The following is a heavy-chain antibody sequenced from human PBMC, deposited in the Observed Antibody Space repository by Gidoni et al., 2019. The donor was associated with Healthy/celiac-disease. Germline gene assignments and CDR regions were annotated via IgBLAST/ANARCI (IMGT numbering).Heavy chain of an antibody. D-gene: IGHD2-8*01. Sequence: DVQLVQSGAGVKKPGESLRDSCQGCVYSLTSYWISWVREMPGKGLEWMGGIDPSDSYSNYNPSFQGHVTSSADKSISTAYLQWSSLKASDTAMYYCARDYGTNCVCEPVYFDYWGQGTLVTVSS. V-gene: IGHV5-10-1*03. CDR2: IDPSDSYS. CDR1: VYSLTSYW. CDR3: ARDYGTNCVCEPVYFDY. J-gene: IGHJ4*02.